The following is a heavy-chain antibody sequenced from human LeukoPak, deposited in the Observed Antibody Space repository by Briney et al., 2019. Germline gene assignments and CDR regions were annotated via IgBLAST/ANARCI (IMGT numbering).Heavy chain of an antibody. CDR3: ATVWGSGPLRVYDY. D-gene: IGHD7-27*01. CDR1: GFTLSSYA. CDR2: ISYDGSNK. Sequence: TGGSLRLSCAASGFTLSSYAMHWVRQAPGKGLEWVAVISYDGSNKYYADSVKGRFTISRDNAKNSLYLQMNSLRAEDTAVYYCATVWGSGPLRVYDYWGQGTLVTVSS. J-gene: IGHJ4*02. V-gene: IGHV3-30*07.